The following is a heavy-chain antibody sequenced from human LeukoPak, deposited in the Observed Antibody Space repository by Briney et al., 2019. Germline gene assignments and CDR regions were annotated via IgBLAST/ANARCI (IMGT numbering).Heavy chain of an antibody. Sequence: SETLSLTCTVSGGSISSYYWSWVRQPPGKGLEWIGYIYYSGSTNYNPSLKSRVTISVDTPQNQFSLTLSSVTAADTAVYYCARHGCRSTNRRDGDFDLWGRGTLVTVSS. CDR3: ARHGCRSTNRRDGDFDL. V-gene: IGHV4-59*08. CDR2: IYYSGST. D-gene: IGHD2-2*01. CDR1: GGSISSYY. J-gene: IGHJ2*01.